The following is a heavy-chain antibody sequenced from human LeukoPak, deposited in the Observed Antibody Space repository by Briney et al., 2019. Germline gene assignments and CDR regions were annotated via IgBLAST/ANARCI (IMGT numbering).Heavy chain of an antibody. J-gene: IGHJ4*02. CDR3: ARGRFEGYCSSTSCSVFDY. V-gene: IGHV4-34*01. CDR2: INHSGST. D-gene: IGHD2-2*01. CDR1: GGSYSGYY. Sequence: SETLSLTCAVYGGSYSGYYWSWIRQPAGKGLEWIGEINHSGSTNYNPSLKSRVTISVDTSKNQFSLKLSSVTAADTAVYYCARGRFEGYCSSTSCSVFDYWGQGTLVTVSS.